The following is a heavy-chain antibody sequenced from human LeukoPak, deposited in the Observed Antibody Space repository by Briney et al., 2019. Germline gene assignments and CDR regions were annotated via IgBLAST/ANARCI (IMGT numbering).Heavy chain of an antibody. CDR2: ISGDGGTT. Sequence: PGGSLRLSCTASGFSFNDFVMQWVRQVPGKKLEWVAVISGDGGTTDYASSVERRFTISRDNTQKSLFLEMNNLGTEDTALYYCAKSGLGDHGIFTGRGSPYYYYYLDVWGKGTTVIVS. J-gene: IGHJ6*03. CDR1: GFSFNDFV. CDR3: AKSGLGDHGIFTGRGSPYYYYYLDV. D-gene: IGHD2-21*02. V-gene: IGHV3-43*02.